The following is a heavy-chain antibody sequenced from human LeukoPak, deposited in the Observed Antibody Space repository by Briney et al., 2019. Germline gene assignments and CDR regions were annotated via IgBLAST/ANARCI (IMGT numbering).Heavy chain of an antibody. CDR1: GFTFTDHY. CDR3: ARSVVVPAANLPGY. CDR2: ISYDGSNK. D-gene: IGHD2-2*01. J-gene: IGHJ4*02. Sequence: GGSLRLSCATSGFTFTDHYMDWVRQAPGKGLEWVAVISYDGSNKYYADSVKGRFTISRDNSKNTLYLQMNSLRAEDTAVYYCARSVVVPAANLPGYWGQGTLVTVSS. V-gene: IGHV3-30*03.